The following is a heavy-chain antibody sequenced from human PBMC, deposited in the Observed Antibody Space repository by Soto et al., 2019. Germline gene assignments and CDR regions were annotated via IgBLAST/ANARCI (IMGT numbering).Heavy chain of an antibody. Sequence: QVQLVQSGAEVKKPGSSVKVSCKASGGTFSSYAISWVRQAPGRGLEWMGGIIPIFGTANYAQKFQGRVTITADESTSTAYMELSSLRSEDTAVYYFARQGAALRDYYYGMDFWGQGTTVTVSS. CDR1: GGTFSSYA. CDR3: ARQGAALRDYYYGMDF. V-gene: IGHV1-69*12. CDR2: IIPIFGTA. D-gene: IGHD6-25*01. J-gene: IGHJ6*02.